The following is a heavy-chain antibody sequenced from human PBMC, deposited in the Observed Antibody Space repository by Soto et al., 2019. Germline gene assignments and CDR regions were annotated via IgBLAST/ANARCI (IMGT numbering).Heavy chain of an antibody. CDR2: INHSGST. D-gene: IGHD2-15*01. V-gene: IGHV4-34*01. CDR3: ARAAGWPATHRFDY. CDR1: GGSFSGYY. Sequence: SETLSLTCAVYGGSFSGYYWSWIRQPPGKGLEWIGEINHSGSTNYNPSLKSRVTISVDTSKNQFSLKLSSVTAADTAVYYCARAAGWPATHRFDYWGQGTLVTVSS. J-gene: IGHJ4*02.